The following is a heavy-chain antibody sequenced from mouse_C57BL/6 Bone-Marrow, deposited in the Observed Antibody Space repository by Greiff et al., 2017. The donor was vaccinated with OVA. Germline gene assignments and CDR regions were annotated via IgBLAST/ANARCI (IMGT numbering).Heavy chain of an antibody. V-gene: IGHV1-64*01. CDR1: GYTFTSYW. Sequence: QVQLQQPGAELVKPGASVKLSCKASGYTFTSYWMHWVKQRPGQGLEWIGMIHPNRGSTNYNEKFKSKATLTVDKSSSTAYMQLSSLTSKDSAVYYCASYPAWFAYWGQGTLVTVSA. J-gene: IGHJ3*01. D-gene: IGHD5-1-1*01. CDR3: ASYPAWFAY. CDR2: IHPNRGST.